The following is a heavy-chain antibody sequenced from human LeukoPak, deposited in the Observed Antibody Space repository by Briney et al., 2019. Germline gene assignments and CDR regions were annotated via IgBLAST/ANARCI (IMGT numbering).Heavy chain of an antibody. CDR2: IIPILGIA. V-gene: IGHV1-69*04. CDR1: GGTFSSYA. D-gene: IGHD2-15*01. CDR3: ARFPLGYCSGGSCYPDAFDI. Sequence: SVKVSCKASGGTFSSYAISWVRQAPGQGLEWMGRIIPILGIANYAQKFQGRVTITADKSTSTAYMELSSLRSEDTAVYYCARFPLGYCSGGSCYPDAFDIWGQGTMVTVSS. J-gene: IGHJ3*02.